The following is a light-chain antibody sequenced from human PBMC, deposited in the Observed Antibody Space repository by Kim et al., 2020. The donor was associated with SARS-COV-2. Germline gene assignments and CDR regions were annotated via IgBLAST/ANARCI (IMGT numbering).Light chain of an antibody. Sequence: QSALTQPASVSGSPGQSITISCTGSSSDVGSYDLVSWYQQHPGKAPKFIIYEVTKRPSGVSDRFSGSKSGNTASLTISGLQAEDEADYHCSSYAGSSTLWVFGGGTQLTVL. CDR2: EVT. V-gene: IGLV2-23*02. CDR1: SSDVGSYDL. CDR3: SSYAGSSTLWV. J-gene: IGLJ3*02.